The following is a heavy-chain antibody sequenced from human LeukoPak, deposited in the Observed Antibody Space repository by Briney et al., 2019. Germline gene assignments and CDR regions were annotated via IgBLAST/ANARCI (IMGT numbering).Heavy chain of an antibody. D-gene: IGHD6-13*01. CDR2: INHSGST. Sequence: SETLPLTCAVYGGSFSGYYWSWIRQPPGKGLEWIGEINHSGSTNYNPSLKSRVTISVDTSKNQFSLKLSSVTAADTAVYYCAISSYSSSWYAGYWGQGTLVTVSS. J-gene: IGHJ4*02. CDR3: AISSYSSSWYAGY. CDR1: GGSFSGYY. V-gene: IGHV4-34*01.